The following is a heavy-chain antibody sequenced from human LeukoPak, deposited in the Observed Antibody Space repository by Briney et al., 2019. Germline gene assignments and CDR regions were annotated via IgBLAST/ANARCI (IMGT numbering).Heavy chain of an antibody. V-gene: IGHV4-61*01. CDR3: ARGHPYYYGSGRTPRNWFDP. Sequence: SETLSLTCTVSGGSVSSGSYYWSWIRQPPGKGLEWIGYIYYSGSTNYNPSLKSRVTISVDTSKNQFSLKLSSVTAADTALYYCARGHPYYYGSGRTPRNWFDPWGQGTLVTVSS. J-gene: IGHJ5*02. D-gene: IGHD3-10*01. CDR1: GGSVSSGSYY. CDR2: IYYSGST.